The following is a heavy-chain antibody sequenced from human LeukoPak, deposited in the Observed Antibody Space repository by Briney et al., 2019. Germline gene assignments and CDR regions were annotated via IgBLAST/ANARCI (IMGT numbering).Heavy chain of an antibody. CDR1: GFTFSSYE. V-gene: IGHV3-48*03. D-gene: IGHD6-13*01. CDR2: ISSSGSTI. Sequence: GGSLRLSCAASGFTFSSYEMNWVRQAPGKGLEWVSYISSSGSTIYYADSVKGRFTISRDNAKNSLYLQMNSLRAEDTAVYYCARDYFADSPYSGSRGGYFQHWGQGTLVTVSS. CDR3: ARDYFADSPYSGSRGGYFQH. J-gene: IGHJ1*01.